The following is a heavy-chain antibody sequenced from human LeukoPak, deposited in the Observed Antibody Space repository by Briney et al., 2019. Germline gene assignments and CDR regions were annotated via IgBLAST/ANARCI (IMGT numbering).Heavy chain of an antibody. CDR3: AREAGDIWSTHAFDI. CDR1: GFTFSSYA. J-gene: IGHJ3*02. CDR2: ISGSGGGT. Sequence: GGSLRLSCAASGFTFSSYAMSRVRQAPGKGLEWVSAISGSGGGTYYADSVKGRFTLSRDNAKNSLYLQMNSLRAEDTAVYYCAREAGDIWSTHAFDIWGQGTMVTVSS. D-gene: IGHD7-27*01. V-gene: IGHV3-23*01.